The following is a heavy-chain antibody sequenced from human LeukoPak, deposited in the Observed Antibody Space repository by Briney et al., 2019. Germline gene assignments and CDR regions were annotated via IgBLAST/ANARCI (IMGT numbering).Heavy chain of an antibody. CDR1: GYTFTSYD. Sequence: WASVKVSCKASGYTFTSYDINWVRQATGQGLEWMGWMNPNSGNTGYAQKFQGRVTMTRNTSISTAYMELSSLRSEDTAVYYCARYYDSGGYDFDYWGQGTLVTVSS. CDR2: MNPNSGNT. J-gene: IGHJ4*02. D-gene: IGHD3-22*01. V-gene: IGHV1-8*01. CDR3: ARYYDSGGYDFDY.